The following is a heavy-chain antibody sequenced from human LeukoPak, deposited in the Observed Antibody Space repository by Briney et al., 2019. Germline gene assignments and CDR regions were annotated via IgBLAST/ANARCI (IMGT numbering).Heavy chain of an antibody. CDR3: ARVSGPGMNEYYHL. CDR2: INDDGSFR. D-gene: IGHD3-10*01. CDR1: GITFSGAW. V-gene: IGHV3-74*01. J-gene: IGHJ1*01. Sequence: GGSLRLSCAASGITFSGAWMHWVRQALGRGVVWVSRINDDGSFRRYANSVKGRFTISRDNAKNTLFLQMDSLRAEDTAVYYCARVSGPGMNEYYHLWGQGTLVTVSS.